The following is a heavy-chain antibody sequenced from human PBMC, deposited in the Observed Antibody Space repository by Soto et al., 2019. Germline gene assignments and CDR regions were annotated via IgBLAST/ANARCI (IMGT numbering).Heavy chain of an antibody. CDR3: ARDMALYSSGWYGY. V-gene: IGHV3-21*01. Sequence: TGGSLRLSCAASGFTFSSYSMNWVRQAPGKGLEWVSSISSSSSYIYYADSVKGRFTISRDNAKNSLYLQMNSLRAEDTAVYYCARDMALYSSGWYGYWGQGTLVTVSS. CDR1: GFTFSSYS. D-gene: IGHD6-19*01. J-gene: IGHJ4*02. CDR2: ISSSSSYI.